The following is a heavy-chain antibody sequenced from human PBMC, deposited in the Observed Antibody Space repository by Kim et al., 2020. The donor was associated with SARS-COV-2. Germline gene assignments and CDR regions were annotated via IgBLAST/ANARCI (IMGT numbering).Heavy chain of an antibody. CDR3: ARDRRITMVRGANPPDY. V-gene: IGHV3-74*01. D-gene: IGHD3-10*01. CDR2: INSDGSST. J-gene: IGHJ4*02. Sequence: GGSLRLSCAASGFTFSSYWMHWVRQAPGKGLVWVSRINSDGSSTSYADSVKGRFTISRDNAKNTLYLQMNSLRAEDTAVYYCARDRRITMVRGANPPDYWGQGTLVTVSS. CDR1: GFTFSSYW.